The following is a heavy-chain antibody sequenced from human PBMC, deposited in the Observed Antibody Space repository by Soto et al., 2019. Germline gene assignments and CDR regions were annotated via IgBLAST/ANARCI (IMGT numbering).Heavy chain of an antibody. CDR2: IGYDGMNK. CDR3: ARETDSSSWYLSMHY. D-gene: IGHD6-13*01. CDR1: GFTFSSYD. J-gene: IGHJ4*02. Sequence: QVQLVESGGGVVQPGRSLRLSCAASGFTFSSYDMDWVRQAPVKGLEWVAVIGYDGMNKYYADSVKGRFTISRDNSKNTLYLQMNSLRAEDTAVYYCARETDSSSWYLSMHYWGQGTLVTVSS. V-gene: IGHV3-33*01.